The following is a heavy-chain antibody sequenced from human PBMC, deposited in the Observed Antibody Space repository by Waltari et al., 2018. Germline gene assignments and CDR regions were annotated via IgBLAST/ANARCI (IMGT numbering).Heavy chain of an antibody. J-gene: IGHJ4*02. CDR1: GGSISGQY. Sequence: QVQLQESGPGLVKSSETLSLTCTVSGGSISGQYWSWIRQTPGKGMEWIGNIQSGGATGYTPSPKIRLTISLDTSENQFSLKLSSVTAADTAVYYCARGPVFCSGGSCQFDYWGQGTLVTVSS. CDR2: IQSGGAT. V-gene: IGHV4-59*11. CDR3: ARGPVFCSGGSCQFDY. D-gene: IGHD2-15*01.